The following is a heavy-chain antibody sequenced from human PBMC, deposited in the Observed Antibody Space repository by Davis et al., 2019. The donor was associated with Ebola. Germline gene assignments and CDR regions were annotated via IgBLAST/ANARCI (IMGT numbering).Heavy chain of an antibody. J-gene: IGHJ3*02. D-gene: IGHD3-22*01. CDR2: INPITGGT. CDR1: GYRFTSYY. Sequence: ASVKVSCKASGYRFTSYYMHLVRQAPGQGLEWMGIINPITGGTSYAQNFQVRVNMTRDTSTSTVYMELSSLRSEDTAVYYCAREGGRYYDSSGYVFDIWGQGTMVKVSS. CDR3: AREGGRYYDSSGYVFDI. V-gene: IGHV1-46*01.